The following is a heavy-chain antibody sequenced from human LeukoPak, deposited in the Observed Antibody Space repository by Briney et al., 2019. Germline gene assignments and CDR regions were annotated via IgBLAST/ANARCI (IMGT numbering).Heavy chain of an antibody. J-gene: IGHJ3*02. CDR3: AREGTGYRDDAFDI. D-gene: IGHD3/OR15-3a*01. V-gene: IGHV3-48*03. CDR1: GFTFSSYE. CDR2: ISSSGGTI. Sequence: GGSLRLSCAASGFTFSSYEMNWVRQAPGKGLEWVSYISSSGGTIYYADSVKGRFTISRDNAKNSLYLQMNSLRAEDTAVYYCAREGTGYRDDAFDIWGQGTMVTVSS.